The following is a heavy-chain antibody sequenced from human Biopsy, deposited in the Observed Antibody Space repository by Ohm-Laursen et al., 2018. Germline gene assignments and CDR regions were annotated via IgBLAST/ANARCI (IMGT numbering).Heavy chain of an antibody. CDR2: VYYTGST. D-gene: IGHD3-22*01. CDR1: GDSISSYY. J-gene: IGHJ2*01. CDR3: ARDRGYYSDRTVPGYFDL. V-gene: IGHV4-59*01. Sequence: SQTLSLTWTVSGDSISSYYWSWIRQPPEKGLQWIGYVYYTGSTDYNPSLQSRVTISVDTSKNHFSLRLRSVTPADTAIYYCARDRGYYSDRTVPGYFDLWGRGTLVTVSS.